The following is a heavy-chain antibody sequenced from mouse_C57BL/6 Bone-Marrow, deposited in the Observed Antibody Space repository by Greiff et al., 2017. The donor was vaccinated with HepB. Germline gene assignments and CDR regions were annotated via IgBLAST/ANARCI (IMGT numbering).Heavy chain of an antibody. V-gene: IGHV5-12*01. Sequence: EVKLVESGGGLVQPGGSLKLSCAASGFTFSDYYMYWVRQTPEKRLEWVAYISNGGGSTYYPDTVKGRFTISRDNAKNTLYLQMSRLKSEDTAMYYGARRSYGSLAYWGQGTLVTVSA. CDR1: GFTFSDYY. J-gene: IGHJ3*01. CDR2: ISNGGGST. D-gene: IGHD1-1*01. CDR3: ARRSYGSLAY.